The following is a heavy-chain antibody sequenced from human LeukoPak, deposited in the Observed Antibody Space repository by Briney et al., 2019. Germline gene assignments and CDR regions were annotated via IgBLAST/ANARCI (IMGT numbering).Heavy chain of an antibody. CDR3: ARGRPRDYYDSSGYRGTGGLDY. J-gene: IGHJ4*02. Sequence: ASVKVSCKASGYTFTSYGISWVRQAPGQGLEWMEWISAYNGNTNYAQKLQGRVTMTTDTSTSTAYMELRSLRSDDTAVYYCARGRPRDYYDSSGYRGTGGLDYWGQGTLVTVSS. D-gene: IGHD3-22*01. V-gene: IGHV1-18*01. CDR1: GYTFTSYG. CDR2: ISAYNGNT.